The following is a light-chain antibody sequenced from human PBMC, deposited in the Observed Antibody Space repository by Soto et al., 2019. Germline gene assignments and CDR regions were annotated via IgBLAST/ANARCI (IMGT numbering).Light chain of an antibody. V-gene: IGKV1-39*01. CDR1: QSISTS. CDR2: TSS. Sequence: EIQLTQSPSSLSPSVGGSVPSTCRASQSISTSLNWYQQKPGKAPNLLIFTSSNLESGVPSRFSGSGSGTDFTLTISSLQPEDFATYFCQQGYSRPRTFGQGTKVDIK. J-gene: IGKJ1*01. CDR3: QQGYSRPRT.